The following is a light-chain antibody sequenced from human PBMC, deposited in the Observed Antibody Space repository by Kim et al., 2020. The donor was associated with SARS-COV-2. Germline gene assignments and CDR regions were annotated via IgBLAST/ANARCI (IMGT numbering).Light chain of an antibody. CDR3: QQYRRYSYT. V-gene: IGKV1-5*03. CDR1: QSISSW. CDR2: KAS. Sequence: DIQMTQSPSTLSASVGDRVTITCRASQSISSWLAWYQQKPGTTPKLLIYKASNLQSGVPSRFSGSGSGTEFTLTISSLQPDDFATYYCQQYRRYSYTFGLGTKLEI. J-gene: IGKJ2*01.